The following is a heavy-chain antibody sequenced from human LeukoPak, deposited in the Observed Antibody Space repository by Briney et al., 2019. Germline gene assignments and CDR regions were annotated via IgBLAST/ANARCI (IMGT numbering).Heavy chain of an antibody. CDR3: ARDLGYYDRLDQFDC. D-gene: IGHD3-22*01. J-gene: IGHJ4*02. V-gene: IGHV1-2*02. Sequence: ASVKVSCKASGYTFNGYYIHWVRQAPGQGLEWMGWINPNSGGTNSAQQFQGRVTLTRDTSIGTAYMELSRLRSDDTAVYYCARDLGYYDRLDQFDCWGQGTLVTVFS. CDR2: INPNSGGT. CDR1: GYTFNGYY.